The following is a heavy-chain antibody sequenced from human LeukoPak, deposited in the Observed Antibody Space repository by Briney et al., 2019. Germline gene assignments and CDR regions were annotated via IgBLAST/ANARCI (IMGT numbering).Heavy chain of an antibody. Sequence: RPSETLSLTCAVSGDFITDKNYYWAWIRQPPGKGLEWIATIYYSGSTYFNRSLESRITMSVDTSKNQFSLKLSSVTAADTAVYYCAQFNRYYFDYWGQGTLVTVSS. V-gene: IGHV4-39*01. CDR1: GDFITDKNYY. J-gene: IGHJ4*02. CDR2: IYYSGST. D-gene: IGHD1-14*01. CDR3: AQFNRYYFDY.